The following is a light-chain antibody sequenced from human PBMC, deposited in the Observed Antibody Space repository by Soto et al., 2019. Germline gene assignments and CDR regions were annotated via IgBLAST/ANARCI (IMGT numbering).Light chain of an antibody. J-gene: IGKJ5*01. CDR3: QQYSRSLPNT. Sequence: EIVLTQSPGTLSLSLGERATLSCRASQSVSSRYLAWHQQKHGQAPRLLIFDATIRATGIPDRFSGSGSGTDFTLTISRLEPEDFAVYYCQQYSRSLPNTFGQGTRLEIK. CDR1: QSVSSRY. V-gene: IGKV3-20*01. CDR2: DAT.